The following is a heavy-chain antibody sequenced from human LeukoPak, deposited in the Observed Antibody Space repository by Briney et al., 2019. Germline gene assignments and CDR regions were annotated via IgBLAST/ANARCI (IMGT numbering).Heavy chain of an antibody. CDR1: GFIFSDSS. J-gene: IGHJ4*01. V-gene: IGHV3-21*01. Sequence: GGSLRLTCAASGFIFSDSSMNWVRQAPGKGLEWVSSSGHGVTYYADSVKGRFTISRDDAKNSLFLQMNNLRAEDTAVYYCARDFTSQNFFDHWGQGTLVTVSS. CDR3: ARDFTSQNFFDH. D-gene: IGHD2/OR15-2a*01. CDR2: SGHGVT.